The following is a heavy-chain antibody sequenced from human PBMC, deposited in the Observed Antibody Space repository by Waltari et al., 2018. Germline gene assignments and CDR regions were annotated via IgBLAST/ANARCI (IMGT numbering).Heavy chain of an antibody. J-gene: IGHJ3*02. CDR2: IDPEDGET. D-gene: IGHD3-3*01. CDR3: STRSFGVVNAFDI. CDR1: AHTFTDYY. Sequence: EVQLIQSGAEVQKPGATVKISCKASAHTFTDYYLHWVQQAPGKGLVWMGLIDPEDGETVYAENFQGRVTITADRSTDTVYMELSSVRSEDTAVYYCSTRSFGVVNAFDIWGQGTMVIVSS. V-gene: IGHV1-69-2*01.